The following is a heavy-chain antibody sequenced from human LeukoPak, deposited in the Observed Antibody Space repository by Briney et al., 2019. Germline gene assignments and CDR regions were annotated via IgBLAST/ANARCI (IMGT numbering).Heavy chain of an antibody. J-gene: IGHJ6*03. D-gene: IGHD6-6*01. CDR3: ARDLVGYYHYYMDV. CDR2: IDYSGSA. Sequence: NPSETLSLTCTVSGGSISSYDWTWIRQPPGKGLVWIGYIDYSGSANYNPSLKSRVTISIDTSKNQFSLKLNSVTAADTAVYYCARDLVGYYHYYMDVWGKGTTVTVSS. CDR1: GGSISSYD. V-gene: IGHV4-59*01.